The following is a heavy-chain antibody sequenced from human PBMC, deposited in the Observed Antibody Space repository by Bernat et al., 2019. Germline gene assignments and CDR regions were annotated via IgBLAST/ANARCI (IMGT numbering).Heavy chain of an antibody. CDR3: ARDGGATYGMDV. V-gene: IGHV3-48*01. Sequence: EVQLVESGGGLVQPGGSLRLSCAASGFTFTSYSMNWVRQAPGKGLEWVSYISSSSSTINYADSVKGRFTISRDNAKNSLYLQMNSLRAEDTAVYYWARDGGATYGMDVWGQGTTVTVSS. J-gene: IGHJ6*02. CDR1: GFTFTSYS. D-gene: IGHD3-16*01. CDR2: ISSSSSTI.